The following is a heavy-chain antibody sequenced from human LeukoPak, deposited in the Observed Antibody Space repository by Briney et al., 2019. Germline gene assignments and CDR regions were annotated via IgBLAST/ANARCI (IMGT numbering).Heavy chain of an antibody. CDR1: GGSISTYY. J-gene: IGHJ4*02. Sequence: SETLSLTCTVSGGSISTYYWSWVRLPPGKGLEWIGRIYTSGSTNYNPSLKSRVTMSVDTSKNQFSLKLSSVTAADTAVYYCARVMTTVTLTDYFDYWGQGTLVTVSS. D-gene: IGHD4-17*01. CDR2: IYTSGST. CDR3: ARVMTTVTLTDYFDY. V-gene: IGHV4-4*07.